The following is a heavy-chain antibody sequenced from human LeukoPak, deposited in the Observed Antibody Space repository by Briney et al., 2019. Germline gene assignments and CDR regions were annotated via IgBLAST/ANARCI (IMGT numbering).Heavy chain of an antibody. CDR2: IWYDGSNK. CDR1: GFTFSSYG. V-gene: IGHV3-33*01. D-gene: IGHD2-2*01. J-gene: IGHJ6*02. CDR3: ARDPLVSVVVPAPLYYYGMDA. Sequence: GGSLRLSCAASGFTFSSYGMHWVRQAPGKGLEWVAVIWYDGSNKYYADSVKGRFTISRDNSKNTLYLQMNSLRAEDTAVYYCARDPLVSVVVPAPLYYYGMDAWGQGTTVTVSS.